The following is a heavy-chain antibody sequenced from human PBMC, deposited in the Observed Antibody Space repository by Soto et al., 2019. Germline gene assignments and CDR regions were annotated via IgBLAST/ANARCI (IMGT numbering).Heavy chain of an antibody. J-gene: IGHJ4*02. Sequence: EVQLLESGGGLVKPGGSLRLSCAASGFTLRSYVMSWVRQAPGKGLEWLSTITGTGSNTYYADSVRGRFAISRDNSKDTLYLQMDSLGAEDTAVYYCGKMAWLGDLPGHDFWVQGTLVTVSS. CDR1: GFTLRSYV. V-gene: IGHV3-23*01. CDR2: ITGTGSNT. CDR3: GKMAWLGDLPGHDF. D-gene: IGHD3-10*01.